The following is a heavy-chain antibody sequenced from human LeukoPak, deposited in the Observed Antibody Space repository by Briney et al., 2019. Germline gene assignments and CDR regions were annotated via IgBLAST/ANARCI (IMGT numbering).Heavy chain of an antibody. J-gene: IGHJ4*02. CDR1: GFTFSSDA. Sequence: GGSLRLSCAASGFTFSSDAMSWVRHAAGKWRELVSAISGSGGSTYYAESVKGRFTISRDNSKNTLYLQMNSLRAEDKAVYYCANDYAKGDYWGKGTMVTVSS. V-gene: IGHV3-23*01. CDR3: ANDYAKGDY. D-gene: IGHD3-16*01. CDR2: ISGSGGST.